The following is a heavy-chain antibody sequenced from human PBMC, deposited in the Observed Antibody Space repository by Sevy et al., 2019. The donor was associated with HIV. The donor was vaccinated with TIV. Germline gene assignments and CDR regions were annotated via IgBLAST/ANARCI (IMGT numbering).Heavy chain of an antibody. J-gene: IGHJ3*02. CDR3: ARVSGAITFLEQAVLSAFDI. CDR1: GGTLSRYA. CDR2: IIPIFGTA. V-gene: IGHV1-69*06. D-gene: IGHD3-3*02. Sequence: ASVKVSCKASGGTLSRYAISWLRQAPGQGLEWMGGIIPIFGTANYAQKFQGRVTITADKSTSTAYMELSSLRSEDMAVYYCARVSGAITFLEQAVLSAFDIWGQGTMVTVSS.